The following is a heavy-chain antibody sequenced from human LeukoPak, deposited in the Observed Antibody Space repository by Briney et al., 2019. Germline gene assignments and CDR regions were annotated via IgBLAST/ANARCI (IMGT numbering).Heavy chain of an antibody. CDR3: AAFTTVVTHYYFDY. Sequence: PSETLSLTCTVSGGSISSYYWSWIRQPPGKGLEWIGYIYYSGSTNYNPSLKSRVTISVDTSKNQFSLRLSSVTAADTAVYYCAAFTTVVTHYYFDYWGQGTLVTVSS. D-gene: IGHD4-23*01. J-gene: IGHJ4*02. CDR1: GGSISSYY. CDR2: IYYSGST. V-gene: IGHV4-59*08.